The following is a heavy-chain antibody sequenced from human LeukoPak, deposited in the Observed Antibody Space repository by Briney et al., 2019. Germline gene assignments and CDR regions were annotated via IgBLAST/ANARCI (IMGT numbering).Heavy chain of an antibody. CDR3: ARDGASSAEYFQH. D-gene: IGHD3-16*01. Sequence: QPGGSLRLSCAASGFTFSSYWMSWVRQAPGKGLEWVANIKQDGSEKYYVDSVKGRFTISRDNAKNSLYLQMNSLRAEDTAVYYCARDGASSAEYFQHWGQGTLVTVSS. CDR1: GFTFSSYW. J-gene: IGHJ1*01. CDR2: IKQDGSEK. V-gene: IGHV3-7*01.